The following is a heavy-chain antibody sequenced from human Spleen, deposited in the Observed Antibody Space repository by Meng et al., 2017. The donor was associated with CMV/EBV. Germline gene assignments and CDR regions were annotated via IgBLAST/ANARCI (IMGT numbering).Heavy chain of an antibody. CDR1: GFTFSDYY. Sequence: GGSLRLSCAASGFTFSDYYMSWIRQAPGKGLEWVSYISSSGSTIYYADSVKGRFTISSDNAKNSLYLQMNSLRAEDTAVYYCTRDPFRGVGLGDEDFYFDYWGQGTLVTVSS. CDR3: TRDPFRGVGLGDEDFYFDY. D-gene: IGHD4-17*01. V-gene: IGHV3-11*04. J-gene: IGHJ4*02. CDR2: ISSSGSTI.